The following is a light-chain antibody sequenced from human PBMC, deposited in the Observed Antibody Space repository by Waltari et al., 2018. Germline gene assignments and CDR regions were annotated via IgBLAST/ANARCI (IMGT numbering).Light chain of an antibody. CDR3: QQYGSSPLT. CDR2: GAS. J-gene: IGKJ4*02. V-gene: IGKV3-20*01. Sequence: ELVSTQSPGSLSLSPGERATLSCRASQSVSSSYLAWYQQKPGQAPRLLIYGASSRATGIADRFSGRGAGTDFTLTISRLEPEDFAVYYCQQYGSSPLTFGGGTKVEIK. CDR1: QSVSSSY.